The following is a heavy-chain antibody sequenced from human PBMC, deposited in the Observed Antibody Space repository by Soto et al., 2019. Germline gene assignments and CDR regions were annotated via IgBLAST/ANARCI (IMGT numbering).Heavy chain of an antibody. CDR1: GGTFSSYA. D-gene: IGHD3-3*01. V-gene: IGHV1-69*13. CDR3: ARRHRPTTIFGVVPRYYYGMDV. J-gene: IGHJ6*02. CDR2: IIPIFGTA. Sequence: SVKVSCKASGGTFSSYAISWVRQAPGQGXEWMGGIIPIFGTANYAQKFQGRVTITADESTSTAYMELSSLRSEDTAVYYCARRHRPTTIFGVVPRYYYGMDVWGQGTTVTVSS.